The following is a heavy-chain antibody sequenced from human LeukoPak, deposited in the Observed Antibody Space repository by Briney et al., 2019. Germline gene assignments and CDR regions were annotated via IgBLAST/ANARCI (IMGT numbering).Heavy chain of an antibody. V-gene: IGHV4-4*07. D-gene: IGHD6-13*01. CDR3: ARARSSTWSEGLDS. CDR2: LFPTGST. Sequence: SETLSLICAVSGASISLYYWNWVRQPAGKGLEWIGHLFPTGSTSHNPSLNSRLTMSIDTSKNQLSLKLTSVTAADTAVYYRARARSSTWSEGLDSWGQGTLVTVSS. CDR1: GASISLYY. J-gene: IGHJ4*02.